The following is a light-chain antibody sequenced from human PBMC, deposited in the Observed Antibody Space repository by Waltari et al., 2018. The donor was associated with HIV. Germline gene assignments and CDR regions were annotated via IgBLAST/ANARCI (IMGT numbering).Light chain of an antibody. CDR3: QQYNNWPQT. CDR1: QPINNN. Sequence: EKVMTQSPATLSVSPGERATLSCRASQPINNNLAWYQQKPGQAPQLLIYGASTRAACVPDRVSGSGSGTEFSLTISSLQSEDLAIYDCQQYNNWPQTFGQGTKVEIK. J-gene: IGKJ2*01. V-gene: IGKV3-15*01. CDR2: GAS.